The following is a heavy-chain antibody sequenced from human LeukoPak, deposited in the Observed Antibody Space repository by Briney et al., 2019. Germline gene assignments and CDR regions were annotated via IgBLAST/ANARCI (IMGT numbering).Heavy chain of an antibody. J-gene: IGHJ3*02. V-gene: IGHV3-9*03. CDR2: ISWNSDDI. Sequence: PEGSLRLSCAASGFTFDDYAMHWVRQASGKGLEWVSGISWNSDDIGYADSVKGRFTISRDNAKNSLYLQMNSLRAEDMALYYCAKDDSDGATLRDGAFDIWGQGTMVTVSS. CDR1: GFTFDDYA. CDR3: AKDDSDGATLRDGAFDI. D-gene: IGHD4-17*01.